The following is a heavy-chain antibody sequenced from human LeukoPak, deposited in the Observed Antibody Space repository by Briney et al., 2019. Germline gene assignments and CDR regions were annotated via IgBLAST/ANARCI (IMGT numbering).Heavy chain of an antibody. CDR1: GVTFSSYS. CDR2: ISSSSSTI. J-gene: IGHJ4*02. V-gene: IGHV3-48*02. CDR3: ASAPFSGSYLYC. Sequence: PGGSLRLSCAASGVTFSSYSMNWVRQAPGKGLEWVSYISSSSSTIYYADSVKGRFTISRDNAKNSLYLQMNSLRDEDTAVYYCASAPFSGSYLYCWGQGTLVTVSS. D-gene: IGHD1-26*01.